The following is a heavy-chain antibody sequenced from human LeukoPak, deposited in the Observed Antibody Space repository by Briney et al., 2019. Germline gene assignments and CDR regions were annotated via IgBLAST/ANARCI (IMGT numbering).Heavy chain of an antibody. D-gene: IGHD2-2*02. J-gene: IGHJ3*02. CDR1: GYTFTSYG. CDR2: INPSGGST. CDR3: AREVAPAAVHYTFDI. V-gene: IGHV1-46*03. Sequence: ASVKVSCKASGYTFTSYGISWVRQAPGQGLEWMGIINPSGGSTRYAQKFQGRVTMTRDTSTSTVYMDLSSLRSDDTAVYYCAREVAPAAVHYTFDIWGQGTMVSVS.